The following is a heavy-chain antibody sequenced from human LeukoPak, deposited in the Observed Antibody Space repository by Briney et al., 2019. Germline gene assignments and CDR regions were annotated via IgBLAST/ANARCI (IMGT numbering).Heavy chain of an antibody. Sequence: PSETLSLTCAVSGYSISSGYYWGWIRQPPGKGLEWIGNIYHSGSTYYNPSLKSRVTMSVETSKSQFSLKLSFVTAADTAVYYCARVSGDFWSGYLNWFDPWGQGTLVTVSS. CDR1: GYSISSGYY. J-gene: IGHJ5*02. V-gene: IGHV4-38-2*01. CDR3: ARVSGDFWSGYLNWFDP. CDR2: IYHSGST. D-gene: IGHD3-3*01.